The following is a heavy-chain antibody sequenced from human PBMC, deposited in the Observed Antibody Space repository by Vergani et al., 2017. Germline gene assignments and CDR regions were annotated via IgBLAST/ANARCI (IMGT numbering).Heavy chain of an antibody. D-gene: IGHD6-19*01. CDR3: ARDRAVAGTAYYYYGMDV. CDR2: INPNSGGT. J-gene: IGHJ6*02. Sequence: QVQLVQSGAEVKKPGASVKVSCKASGYTFTGYYMHWVRQAPGQGLEWVGWINPNSGGTNYAQKFQGRVTMTRDTSISTAYMELSRLRSDDTAVYYCARDRAVAGTAYYYYGMDVWGQGTTVTVSS. V-gene: IGHV1-2*02. CDR1: GYTFTGYY.